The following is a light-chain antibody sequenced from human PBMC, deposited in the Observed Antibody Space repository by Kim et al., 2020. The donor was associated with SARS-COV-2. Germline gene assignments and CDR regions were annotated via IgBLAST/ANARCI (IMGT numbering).Light chain of an antibody. V-gene: IGKV1-12*01. CDR2: SAS. CDR1: QEVSSL. J-gene: IGKJ4*01. CDR3: QQVKSFPLT. Sequence: DIQMTQSPSSVSASVGDRVAITCRASQEVSSLLGWYQQKPGRAPKLLIYSASSLESGVPSRFSGRGSGTDFTLTISSLQPEDVATYYCQQVKSFPLTFGGGTKVEIK.